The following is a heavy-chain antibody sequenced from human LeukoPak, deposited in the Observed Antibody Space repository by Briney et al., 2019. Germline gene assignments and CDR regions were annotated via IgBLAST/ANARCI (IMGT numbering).Heavy chain of an antibody. D-gene: IGHD6-13*01. J-gene: IGHJ5*02. Sequence: SESLSLTCTVSGGSFSSCSYYWGWIRQPPGKGLEWIGYIYYSGSTNYNPSLKSRVTISVDTSKNQFSLKLSSVTAADTAVYYCAREQQPSWFDPWGQGTLVTVSS. V-gene: IGHV4-61*01. CDR3: AREQQPSWFDP. CDR1: GGSFSSCSYY. CDR2: IYYSGST.